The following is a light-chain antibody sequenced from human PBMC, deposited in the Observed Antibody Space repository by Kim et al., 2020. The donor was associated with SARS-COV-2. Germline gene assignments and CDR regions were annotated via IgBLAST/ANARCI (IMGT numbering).Light chain of an antibody. CDR3: SSYAGSAYV. V-gene: IGLV2-8*01. CDR2: EVS. J-gene: IGLJ1*01. CDR1: SSDVGGYNY. Sequence: QSVLTQPPSASGSPGQSVTISCTGTSSDVGGYNYVSWYQQHPGKAPKLMIYEVSKRPSGVPDRFSGSKSGNTASLTVSGLQAEDDADYYCSSYAGSAYVFGTGTKVTVL.